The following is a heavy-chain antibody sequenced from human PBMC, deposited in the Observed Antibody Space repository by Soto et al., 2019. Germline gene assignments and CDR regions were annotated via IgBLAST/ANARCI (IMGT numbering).Heavy chain of an antibody. D-gene: IGHD3-22*01. CDR1: GYTFTSYY. CDR3: ARGELGYYYDSSGYYLAY. V-gene: IGHV1-46*01. Sequence: XSVKVSCKASGYTFTSYYMHWVRQAPVQGLEWMGIINPSGGSTSYAQKFQGRVTMTRDTSTSTVYMELSSLRSEDTAVYYCARGELGYYYDSSGYYLAYWGQGTLVTVSS. J-gene: IGHJ4*02. CDR2: INPSGGST.